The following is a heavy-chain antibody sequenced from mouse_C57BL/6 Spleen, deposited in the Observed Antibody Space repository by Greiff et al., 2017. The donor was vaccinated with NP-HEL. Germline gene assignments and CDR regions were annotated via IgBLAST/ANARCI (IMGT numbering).Heavy chain of an antibody. CDR1: GYTFTSYW. Sequence: QVQLQQPGAELVRPGSSVKLSCKASGYTFTSYWMHWVKQRPIQGLEWIGNIDPSDSETHYNQKFKDKATLTVDKSSSTAYMQLSSLTSEDSAVYYCAREIYYGSSYGYYFDYWGQGTTLTVSS. CDR2: IDPSDSET. CDR3: AREIYYGSSYGYYFDY. J-gene: IGHJ2*01. V-gene: IGHV1-52*01. D-gene: IGHD1-1*01.